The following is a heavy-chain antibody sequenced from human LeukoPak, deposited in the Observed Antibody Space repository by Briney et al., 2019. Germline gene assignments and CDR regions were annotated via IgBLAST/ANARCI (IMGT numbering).Heavy chain of an antibody. Sequence: ASVKVSCKVSGYTLTELSMHWVRQAPGKGLEWMGGFDPGDGETIYAQKFQGRVTMTEDTSTDTAYMELSSLRSEDTAVYYCATLPPNSGYDLGGFDYWGQGTLVTVSS. CDR3: ATLPPNSGYDLGGFDY. D-gene: IGHD5-12*01. V-gene: IGHV1-24*01. J-gene: IGHJ4*02. CDR1: GYTLTELS. CDR2: FDPGDGET.